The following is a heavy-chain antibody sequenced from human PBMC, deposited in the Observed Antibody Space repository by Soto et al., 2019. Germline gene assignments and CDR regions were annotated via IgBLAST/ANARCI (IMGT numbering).Heavy chain of an antibody. CDR1: GGSISSTGYF. CDR3: AGEAGSGDYFDY. D-gene: IGHD1-26*01. CDR2: IFYSGST. J-gene: IGHJ4*02. V-gene: IGHV4-31*03. Sequence: QVQLQESGPGLVKPSQTLSLTCTVSGGSISSTGYFWTWIRQHPGKGLEWIGYIFYSGSTFHNPSLKCRVTISVDTSKNQFSLELSSVTAADTAVYYCAGEAGSGDYFDYWGQGTLVTVSS.